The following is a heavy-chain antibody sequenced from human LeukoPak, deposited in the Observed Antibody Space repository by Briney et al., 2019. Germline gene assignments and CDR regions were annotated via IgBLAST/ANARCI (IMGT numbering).Heavy chain of an antibody. J-gene: IGHJ4*02. V-gene: IGHV3-21*04. D-gene: IGHD2-2*02. Sequence: GGSLRLSCAASGFTFSSYSMNWVRQAPGKGLAWVSSISSSSSYIFYADSVKGRFTISRDNSKNTLYLQMNSLRAEDTAVYYCARGGCSSTSCNKPFDYWGQGTLVTVSS. CDR3: ARGGCSSTSCNKPFDY. CDR1: GFTFSSYS. CDR2: ISSSSSYI.